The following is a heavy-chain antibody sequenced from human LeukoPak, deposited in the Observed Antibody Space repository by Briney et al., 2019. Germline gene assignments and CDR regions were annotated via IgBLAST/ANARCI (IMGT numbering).Heavy chain of an antibody. J-gene: IGHJ4*02. CDR1: GFTFSSHT. D-gene: IGHD5-18*01. CDR2: ILYDGSNK. V-gene: IGHV3-30-3*01. CDR3: ARDWGYTYGHPFDY. Sequence: GKSLRLSCAASGFTFSSHTIHWVRQAPGKGLEWVALILYDGSNKYYADSVKGRFTISRGNSKNTLYLQMDSLRPEDSALYYCARDWGYTYGHPFDYWGQGTLVTVSS.